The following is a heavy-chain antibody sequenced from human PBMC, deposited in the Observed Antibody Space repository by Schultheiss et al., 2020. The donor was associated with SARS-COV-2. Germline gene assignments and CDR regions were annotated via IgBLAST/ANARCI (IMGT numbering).Heavy chain of an antibody. V-gene: IGHV4-4*02. CDR1: GGSISSSNW. Sequence: SETLSLTCAVSGGSISSSNWWSWIRQPPGKGLEWIGYIYYSGSTYYNPSLKSRVTISVDTSKNQFSLKLSSVTAADTAVYYCARGDYGFLFWGPFDYWGQGTLVTVSS. CDR2: IYYSGST. D-gene: IGHD4-17*01. J-gene: IGHJ4*02. CDR3: ARGDYGFLFWGPFDY.